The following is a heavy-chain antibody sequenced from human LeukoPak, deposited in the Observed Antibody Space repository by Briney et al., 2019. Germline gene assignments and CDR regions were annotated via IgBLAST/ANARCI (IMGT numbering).Heavy chain of an antibody. V-gene: IGHV4-39*01. CDR2: MYYSGRT. CDR3: ARQSAYGSGTAGY. Sequence: SETLSLTCSVSGGSIRSSSYYWGWIRQPPGKGLEWIGSMYYSGRTYYNPSLKSRVTISVDTSKNQFSLKLSSVTAADTAVYYCARQSAYGSGTAGYWGQGTLVTVSS. D-gene: IGHD3-10*01. J-gene: IGHJ4*02. CDR1: GGSIRSSSYY.